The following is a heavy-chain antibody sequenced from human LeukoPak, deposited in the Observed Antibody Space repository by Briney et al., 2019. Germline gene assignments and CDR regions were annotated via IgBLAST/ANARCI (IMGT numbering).Heavy chain of an antibody. CDR2: ITSNGGST. V-gene: IGHV3-64*01. CDR1: GFTFSSYA. CDR3: VRSIFGVVNWFDP. Sequence: GGSLRLSCAASGFTFSSYAMHWVRQAPGKGLEYVSAITSNGGSTYYANSVKGRFTISRDNSKNTLYLQMGSLRAEDMAVYYCVRSIFGVVNWFDPWGQGTLVTVSS. J-gene: IGHJ5*02. D-gene: IGHD3-3*02.